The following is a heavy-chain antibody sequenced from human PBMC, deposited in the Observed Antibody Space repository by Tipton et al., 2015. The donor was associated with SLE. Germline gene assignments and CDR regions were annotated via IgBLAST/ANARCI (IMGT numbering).Heavy chain of an antibody. CDR1: GFTFSSYG. Sequence: SLRLSCAASGFTFSSYGMSWVRQAPGKGLEWVSTISSSGDHTFYADSVKGRFTISRDNSKNTLHLQMNSLSAEDTAVYYCAKDGGDPSYYYFAMDVWGQGTTVIVSS. D-gene: IGHD2-21*02. CDR2: ISSSGDHT. J-gene: IGHJ6*02. V-gene: IGHV3-23*01. CDR3: AKDGGDPSYYYFAMDV.